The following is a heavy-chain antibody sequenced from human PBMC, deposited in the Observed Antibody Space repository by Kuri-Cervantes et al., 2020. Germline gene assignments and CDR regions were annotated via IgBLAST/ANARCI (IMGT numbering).Heavy chain of an antibody. CDR2: INHSGST. Sequence: GSLRLSCTVSGGSISSSSYYWSWIRQPPGKGLEWIGEINHSGSTNYNPSLKSRVTISVDTSKNQFSLQLNSVTAADTAVYYCARGGGDYSPYYYMDVWGKGTTVTVSS. V-gene: IGHV4-39*07. J-gene: IGHJ6*03. D-gene: IGHD4-11*01. CDR1: GGSISSSSYY. CDR3: ARGGGDYSPYYYMDV.